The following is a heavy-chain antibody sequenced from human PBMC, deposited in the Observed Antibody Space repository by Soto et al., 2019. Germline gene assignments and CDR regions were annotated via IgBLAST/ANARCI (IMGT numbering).Heavy chain of an antibody. D-gene: IGHD6-6*01. J-gene: IGHJ3*02. CDR2: IYPGDSDT. V-gene: IGHV5-51*01. CDR3: ASFEYSSSSDAFDI. CDR1: GYSFTSYW. Sequence: GESLKISCKGSGYSFTSYWIGWVRQMPGKGLEWMGIIYPGDSDTRYSPSFQGQVTISADKSISTAYRQGSSLKASDTAMYYCASFEYSSSSDAFDIWGQGTMVTVSS.